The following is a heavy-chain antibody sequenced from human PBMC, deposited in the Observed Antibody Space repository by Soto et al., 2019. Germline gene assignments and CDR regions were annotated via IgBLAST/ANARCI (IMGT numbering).Heavy chain of an antibody. J-gene: IGHJ4*02. Sequence: GGSLRLSCAASGFTFSSAWMNWVRQAPGKGLEWAGRIKSQTDGGTTDYAAPVKGRFTISRDDSKNTLYLQMDSLKTEDTAVYFCTTFRYFYDSSGYYLWDFWGQGT. CDR3: TTFRYFYDSSGYYLWDF. D-gene: IGHD3-22*01. CDR2: IKSQTDGGTT. V-gene: IGHV3-15*07. CDR1: GFTFSSAW.